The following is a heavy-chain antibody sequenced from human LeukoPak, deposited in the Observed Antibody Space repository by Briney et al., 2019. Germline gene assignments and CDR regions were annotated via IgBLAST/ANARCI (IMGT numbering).Heavy chain of an antibody. CDR1: GGSISSGSYY. Sequence: SQTLSLTCTVSGGSISSGSYYWSWIRQPAGKGLEWIGHIYTSGSTNYNPSLKSRVTISVDTSKNQFSLKLSSVTAADTAVYYCARVTKFREWFDPWGQGTLVTVSS. CDR2: IYTSGST. D-gene: IGHD1/OR15-1a*01. CDR3: ARVTKFREWFDP. J-gene: IGHJ5*02. V-gene: IGHV4-61*09.